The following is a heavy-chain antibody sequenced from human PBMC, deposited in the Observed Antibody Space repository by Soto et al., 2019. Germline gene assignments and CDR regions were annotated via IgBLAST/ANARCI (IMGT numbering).Heavy chain of an antibody. Sequence: QVQLQESGPGLVKPSETLSLTCTVSGGSISSYYWTWIRQPPGKGLEWIGYIYYSGSTNYNPSLKSRVTISVDTSKNQFSLKLSSVTAADTAVYYCARRYGGNLDYWGQGTLVTVSP. J-gene: IGHJ4*02. CDR3: ARRYGGNLDY. D-gene: IGHD2-15*01. CDR1: GGSISSYY. V-gene: IGHV4-59*08. CDR2: IYYSGST.